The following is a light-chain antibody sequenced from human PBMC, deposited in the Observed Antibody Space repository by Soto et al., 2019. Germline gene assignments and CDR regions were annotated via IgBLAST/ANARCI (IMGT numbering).Light chain of an antibody. CDR3: CSYAGRYQFWV. V-gene: IGLV2-11*01. J-gene: IGLJ3*02. CDR1: NSDIGGYNY. CDR2: DVN. Sequence: QSALTQPRSVSGSPGQSVTISCTGTNSDIGGYNYVSWYQQHPGKAPKVMIYDVNRRPSGVPDRFSGSMSGNTASLTISGLQAEDEGDYYCCSYAGRYQFWVFGGGTKLTVL.